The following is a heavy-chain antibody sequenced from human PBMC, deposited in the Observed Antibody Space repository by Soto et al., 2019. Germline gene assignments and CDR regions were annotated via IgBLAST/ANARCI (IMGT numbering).Heavy chain of an antibody. Sequence: QVQLQESGPGLVKPSQTLSLTCTVSGGSISSGGYYWSWIRQHPGKGLEWIGYIYYSGSTYYNPSLKSRGTISVDTSKNQFSLKLSSVTAADTAVYYCARGVYGENWFDPWGQGTLVTVSS. CDR3: ARGVYGENWFDP. CDR1: GGSISSGGYY. CDR2: IYYSGST. D-gene: IGHD3-10*01. V-gene: IGHV4-31*03. J-gene: IGHJ5*02.